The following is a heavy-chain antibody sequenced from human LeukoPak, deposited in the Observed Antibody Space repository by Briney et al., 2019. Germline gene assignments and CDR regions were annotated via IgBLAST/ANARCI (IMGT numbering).Heavy chain of an antibody. CDR2: ISAYNGNT. J-gene: IGHJ4*02. D-gene: IGHD3-22*01. CDR3: ARDLKYYYDSSGHCADY. V-gene: IGHV1-18*01. CDR1: GYTFISYG. Sequence: ASVKVSCKASGYTFISYGISWLRQAPGQGLEWMGWISAYNGNTNYGQKLQGRVTMTTDTSTSTAYMELRSLRSDDTAVYYCARDLKYYYDSSGHCADYWGQGTLVTVSS.